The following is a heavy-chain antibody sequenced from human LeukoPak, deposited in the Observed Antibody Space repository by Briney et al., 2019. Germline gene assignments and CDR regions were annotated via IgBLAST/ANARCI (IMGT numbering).Heavy chain of an antibody. Sequence: ASVKVSCKTSGYTFSGHYMHWVRQAPGQGLEWMGWINPDSGDTKYAQKFQGRVTMTRDTSFSTVYMGLSRLRSDDTAVYYCARVGPMRVPLNLVYWGQGTLVTVSS. D-gene: IGHD3-22*01. V-gene: IGHV1-2*02. CDR3: ARVGPMRVPLNLVY. J-gene: IGHJ4*02. CDR1: GYTFSGHY. CDR2: INPDSGDT.